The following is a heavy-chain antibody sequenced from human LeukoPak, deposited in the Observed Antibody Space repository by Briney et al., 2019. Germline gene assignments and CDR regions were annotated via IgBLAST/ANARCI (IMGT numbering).Heavy chain of an antibody. J-gene: IGHJ4*02. CDR1: GYTLTELS. D-gene: IGHD1-26*01. CDR2: FDPEDGET. CDR3: ATVGAGDPIVGAIFDY. Sequence: ASVKVSCKVSGYTLTELSMHWVRQAPGKGLEWMGGFDPEDGETIYAQKFQGRVTMTEDTSTDTAYMELSSLRSEDTAVYYCATVGAGDPIVGAIFDYWSQGTLVTVSS. V-gene: IGHV1-24*01.